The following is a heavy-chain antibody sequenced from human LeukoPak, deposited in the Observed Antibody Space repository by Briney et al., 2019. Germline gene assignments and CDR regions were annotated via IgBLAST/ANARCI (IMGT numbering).Heavy chain of an antibody. V-gene: IGHV3-21*01. J-gene: IGHJ4*02. D-gene: IGHD1-26*01. CDR1: GFTFSSYA. Sequence: GRSLRLSCAASGFTFSSYAMSWVRQAPGKGREWVSSMSSSSSYRYYADSVKGRFTISRDNAKNSLYLQMNSLRAEDTAVYYCARDRPLYSGSLWGQGTLVTVSS. CDR2: MSSSSSYR. CDR3: ARDRPLYSGSL.